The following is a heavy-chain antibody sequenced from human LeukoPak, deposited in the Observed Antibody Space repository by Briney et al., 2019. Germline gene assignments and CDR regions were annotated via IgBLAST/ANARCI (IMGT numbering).Heavy chain of an antibody. Sequence: GGSLRLSCAASGFTLSSNYMSWVCQAPGKGVERVSVIYSGGSTYYAYSVMGRFTISRHNSKNTLYLQMNSLRAEDTAVYYCAPYLRGLYSSSWAPDAFDIWVQGTMFTVSS. D-gene: IGHD6-13*01. CDR3: APYLRGLYSSSWAPDAFDI. CDR1: GFTLSSNY. V-gene: IGHV3-53*04. J-gene: IGHJ3*02. CDR2: IYSGGST.